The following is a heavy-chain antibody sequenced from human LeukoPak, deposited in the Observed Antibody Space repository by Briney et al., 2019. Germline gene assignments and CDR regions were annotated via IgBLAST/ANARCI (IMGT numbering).Heavy chain of an antibody. J-gene: IGHJ5*02. V-gene: IGHV1-8*01. Sequence: GASVKVSCKASGYTFTSYDINWVRQATGQGLEWMGRMNPNSGNTGYAQKFQGRVTMTRNTSISTAYMELSSLRSEDTAVYYCAREALGVWFGEEFGDWFDPWGQGTLVTVSS. CDR1: GYTFTSYD. CDR2: MNPNSGNT. CDR3: AREALGVWFGEEFGDWFDP. D-gene: IGHD3-10*01.